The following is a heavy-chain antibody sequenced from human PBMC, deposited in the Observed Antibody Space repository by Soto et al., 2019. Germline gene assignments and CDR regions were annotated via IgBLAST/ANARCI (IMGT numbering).Heavy chain of an antibody. CDR3: AKDILLGNSGSYPDALDA. D-gene: IGHD1-26*01. Sequence: EVQLVESGGGLAQPGTSLRLSCAASGFTFDRHAMHWVRQAPGKGLEWVSGISWNNGTIAYAASVKGRFTISRDNAKNSLYLQMERLRTEDTALYYCAKDILLGNSGSYPDALDAWGQGIMVTVSP. V-gene: IGHV3-9*01. CDR1: GFTFDRHA. J-gene: IGHJ3*01. CDR2: ISWNNGTI.